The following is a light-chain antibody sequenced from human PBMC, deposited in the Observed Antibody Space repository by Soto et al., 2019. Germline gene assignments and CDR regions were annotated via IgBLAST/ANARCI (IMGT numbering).Light chain of an antibody. CDR2: GAS. CDR1: QSISSSY. J-gene: IGKJ2*02. V-gene: IGKV3-20*01. CDR3: QQDSSSRT. Sequence: EIVLTQSPGTLSLSPGERATLSCRASQSISSSYLAWYQQKPGQAPRLLIYGASSRATGIPDRFSGSGSGTDFTLTISRLEAEDFAVYYCQQDSSSRTFGQGTKLEIK.